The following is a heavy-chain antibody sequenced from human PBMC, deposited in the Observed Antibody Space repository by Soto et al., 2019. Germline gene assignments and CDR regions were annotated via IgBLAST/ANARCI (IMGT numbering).Heavy chain of an antibody. CDR3: AKGSNDFWSGYPPPDYYMDV. CDR2: ISGSGGST. J-gene: IGHJ6*03. V-gene: IGHV3-23*01. Sequence: SGGSLRLSCAASGFTFSSYAMSWVRQAPGKGLEWVSTISGSGGSTYYADSVKGRFTISRDNSKNTLYLQMNSLRAEDTAVYYCAKGSNDFWSGYPPPDYYMDVWGKGTTVTVSS. CDR1: GFTFSSYA. D-gene: IGHD3-3*01.